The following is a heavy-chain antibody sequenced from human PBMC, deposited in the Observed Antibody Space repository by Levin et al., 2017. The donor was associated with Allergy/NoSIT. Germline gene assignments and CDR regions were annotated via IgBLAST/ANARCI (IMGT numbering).Heavy chain of an antibody. D-gene: IGHD3-3*01. CDR2: IIPIFGTA. CDR3: AVGGYYDFWSGGAYFDY. V-gene: IGHV1-69*06. CDR1: GGTFSSYA. J-gene: IGHJ4*02. Sequence: SVKVSCKASGGTFSSYAISWVRQAPGQGLEWMGGIIPIFGTANYAQKFQGRVTITADKSTSTAYMELSSLRSEDTAVYYCAVGGYYDFWSGGAYFDYWGQGTLVTVSS.